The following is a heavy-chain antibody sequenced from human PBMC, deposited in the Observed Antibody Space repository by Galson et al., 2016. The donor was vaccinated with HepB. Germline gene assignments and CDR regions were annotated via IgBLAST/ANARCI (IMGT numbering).Heavy chain of an antibody. J-gene: IGHJ4*02. V-gene: IGHV4-39*01. Sequence: SETLSLTCTVSDGSISSNSFSWGWIRQPPGTGLECIGTVYRGRAYYNPSLAGRVPISVGMSTDLFSLKLPSLTAADTAVYYCARAGLGTKASFDYWGQGTLVAVSS. CDR3: ARAGLGTKASFDY. CDR1: DGSISSNSFS. CDR2: VYRGRA. D-gene: IGHD1-7*01.